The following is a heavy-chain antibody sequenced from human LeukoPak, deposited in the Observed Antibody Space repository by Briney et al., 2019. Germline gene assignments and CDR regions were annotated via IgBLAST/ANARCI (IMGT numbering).Heavy chain of an antibody. CDR1: GYTFTSYD. CDR2: MNPNTGST. D-gene: IGHD6-19*01. CDR3: ARARSGWAYNWFDP. V-gene: IGHV1-8*01. J-gene: IGHJ5*02. Sequence: ASVKVSCKASGYTFTSYDTNWVRQATGQGLEWMGWMNPNTGSTGYAQKLQDRVTMTRNTSISTAYMELSGLTFEDTAIYYCARARSGWAYNWFDPWGQGTLVTVSS.